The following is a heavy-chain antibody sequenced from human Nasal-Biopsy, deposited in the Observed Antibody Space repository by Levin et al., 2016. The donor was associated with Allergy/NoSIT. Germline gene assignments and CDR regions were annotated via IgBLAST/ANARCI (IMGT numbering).Heavy chain of an antibody. CDR1: GFTFGDYW. D-gene: IGHD3-3*01. V-gene: IGHV3-7*01. CDR3: ARDRRWKEYTVTTGYYFNYYMDV. CDR2: MDQDGAEK. Sequence: GGSLRLSCAASGFTFGDYWMSWVRQAPGKGLEWVANMDQDGAEKYYVDSVKGRLTVSRDNAKNSLFLQMNSLRAEDTAVYYCARDRRWKEYTVTTGYYFNYYMDVWGKGTTVTVSS. J-gene: IGHJ6*03.